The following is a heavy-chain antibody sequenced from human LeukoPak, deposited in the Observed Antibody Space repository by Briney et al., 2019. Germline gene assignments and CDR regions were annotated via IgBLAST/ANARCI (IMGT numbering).Heavy chain of an antibody. CDR2: IYSGGAI. CDR1: GFSVGSNY. D-gene: IGHD5-24*01. Sequence: GGSLRLSCVASGFSVGSNYMSWVRQAPGKGLEWVSLIYSGGAIRYADSVKGRFTISRDNSKNTLYLQMSSLRAEDTAVYYCAKGSTISRPYYFDFWGQGTVVTVSS. J-gene: IGHJ4*02. CDR3: AKGSTISRPYYFDF. V-gene: IGHV3-53*01.